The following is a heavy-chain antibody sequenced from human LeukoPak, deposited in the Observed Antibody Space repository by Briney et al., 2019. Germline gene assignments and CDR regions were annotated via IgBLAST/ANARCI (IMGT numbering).Heavy chain of an antibody. V-gene: IGHV6-1*01. Sequence: SQTLSLTCAISGDSVSSNSAAWNWIRQSPSRGLEWLGRTYYRSKWVNDYATSVKSRISINPDISANQFSLQLNSVTPEDTAVYYCARSRGAIVDYWGQGTLVTVSS. CDR2: TYYRSKWVN. CDR3: ARSRGAIVDY. CDR1: GDSVSSNSAA. J-gene: IGHJ4*02.